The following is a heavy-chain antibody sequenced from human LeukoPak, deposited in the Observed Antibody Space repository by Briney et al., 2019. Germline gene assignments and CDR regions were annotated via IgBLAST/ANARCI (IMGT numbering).Heavy chain of an antibody. CDR1: GSSFNSYW. J-gene: IGHJ6*02. CDR3: ARHGPACSGGSCYQNYYYGMDV. Sequence: GESLKISCKGSGSSFNSYWIGWVRQMPGKGLEWMGIIYPGDSDTRYSPSFQGQVTISADKSISTAYLQWSSLKASDTAMYYCARHGPACSGGSCYQNYYYGMDVWGQGTTVTVSS. D-gene: IGHD2-15*01. CDR2: IYPGDSDT. V-gene: IGHV5-51*01.